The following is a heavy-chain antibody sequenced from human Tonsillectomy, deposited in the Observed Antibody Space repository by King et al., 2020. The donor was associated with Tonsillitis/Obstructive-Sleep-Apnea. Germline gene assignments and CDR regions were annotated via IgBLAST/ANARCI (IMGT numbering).Heavy chain of an antibody. D-gene: IGHD1-26*01. Sequence: VQLVESGGGLVQPGGSLRLSCAASGFTFSNYWMVWIRQAPGKGLEWVGNIKQDGSQKNYMDSVKGRLTISRDNTKNSLYMQMNSLSAEDTAVYYCARDIGGSTSCIFYDAFDIWGKGTMVTVSS. CDR1: GFTFSNYW. J-gene: IGHJ3*02. CDR3: ARDIGGSTSCIFYDAFDI. V-gene: IGHV3-7*04. CDR2: IKQDGSQK.